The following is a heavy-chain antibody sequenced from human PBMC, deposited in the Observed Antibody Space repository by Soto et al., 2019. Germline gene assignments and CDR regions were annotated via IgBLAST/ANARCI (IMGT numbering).Heavy chain of an antibody. V-gene: IGHV1-3*05. CDR1: GYTFTSYA. CDR3: ARSIVVVTALDY. D-gene: IGHD2-21*02. Sequence: QVQLVQSGAEEKKPGASVKVSCKASGYTFTSYAMHWVRQAPGQRLEWMGWINAGNGNTKYSQKFQGRVTITRNTSASTAYMELSSLRSEDTGVYYCARSIVVVTALDYWGQGTLVTVSS. J-gene: IGHJ4*02. CDR2: INAGNGNT.